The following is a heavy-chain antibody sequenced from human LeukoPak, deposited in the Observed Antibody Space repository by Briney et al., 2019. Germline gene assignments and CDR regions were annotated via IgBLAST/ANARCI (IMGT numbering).Heavy chain of an antibody. D-gene: IGHD4-17*01. J-gene: IGHJ4*02. V-gene: IGHV4-31*03. CDR2: IYYSGST. CDR3: ARSPLYGDYTFDY. CDR1: GGSISSGGYY. Sequence: SETLSLTCTVSGGSISSGGYYWSWIRQLPGKGLEWIGYIYYSGSTYYNPSLKSRVTISVDTSKNQFSLKLSSVTAADTAVYYCARSPLYGDYTFDYWGQGTLVTVSS.